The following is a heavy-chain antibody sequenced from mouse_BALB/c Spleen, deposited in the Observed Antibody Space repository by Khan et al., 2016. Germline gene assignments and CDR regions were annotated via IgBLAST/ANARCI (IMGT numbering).Heavy chain of an antibody. J-gene: IGHJ2*01. D-gene: IGHD1-1*01. Sequence: EVQLQESGPGLVKPSQSLSLTCTVTGYSITSDYAWNWIRQFPGNKLEWMGYISYSGSTSYNPSLKSRISITRDTSKNQFFLQLKSVTTEDTATYYCARYYYGSSYFDYWGQGTTLTVSS. CDR2: ISYSGST. V-gene: IGHV3-2*02. CDR3: ARYYYGSSYFDY. CDR1: GYSITSDYA.